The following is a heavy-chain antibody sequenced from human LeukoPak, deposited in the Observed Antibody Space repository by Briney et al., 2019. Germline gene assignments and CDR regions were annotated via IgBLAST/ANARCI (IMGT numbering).Heavy chain of an antibody. Sequence: GGSLRLPCAASGFTFSSYSMNWVRQAPGKGLEWVSSISSSSSYIYYADSVKGRFTISRDNAKNSLYLQMNSLRAEDTAVYYCARDHYYDSSGYYYFLYYFDYWGQGTLVTVSS. V-gene: IGHV3-21*01. CDR1: GFTFSSYS. J-gene: IGHJ4*02. D-gene: IGHD3-22*01. CDR2: ISSSSSYI. CDR3: ARDHYYDSSGYYYFLYYFDY.